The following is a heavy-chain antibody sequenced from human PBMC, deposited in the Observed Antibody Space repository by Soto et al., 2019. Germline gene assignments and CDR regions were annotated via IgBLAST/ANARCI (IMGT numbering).Heavy chain of an antibody. Sequence: VQLQESGPGLVEPSETLSLTCTVSGDSMSSYYWNWIRQPAGKGLEWIGRVSATGRTSYMSSLKSRITLSVDTSKNQFSLNLKFVTAADTAVYFCARDQSGAADIWGQGTMVTVS. D-gene: IGHD7-27*01. CDR3: ARDQSGAADI. V-gene: IGHV4-4*07. CDR1: GDSMSSYY. J-gene: IGHJ3*02. CDR2: VSATGRT.